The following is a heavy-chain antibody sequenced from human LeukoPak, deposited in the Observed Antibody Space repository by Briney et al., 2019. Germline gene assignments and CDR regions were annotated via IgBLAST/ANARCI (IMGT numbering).Heavy chain of an antibody. Sequence: GGSLRLSCAASGFTFSSYAMSWVRQAPGKGLEWVSAISGSGGSTYYADSVKGRFTISRDNSKNTLYLQMNSLRAEDTAVYYCARDRDSSGWSAPDYWGQGTLVTVSS. D-gene: IGHD6-19*01. CDR1: GFTFSSYA. CDR3: ARDRDSSGWSAPDY. J-gene: IGHJ4*02. V-gene: IGHV3-23*01. CDR2: ISGSGGST.